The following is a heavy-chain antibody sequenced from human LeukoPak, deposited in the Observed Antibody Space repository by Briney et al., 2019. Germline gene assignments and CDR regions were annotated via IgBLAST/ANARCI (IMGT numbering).Heavy chain of an antibody. CDR3: ARAYSSSWCDAFDI. CDR2: IYHSGSA. J-gene: IGHJ3*02. CDR1: GDSISSGDYY. D-gene: IGHD6-13*01. V-gene: IGHV4-38-2*02. Sequence: PSQTLSLTCTVSGDSISSGDYYWSWIRQSPGKGLEWIGTIYHSGSAYYNPSLKSRVTISVDTSKNQFSLRLTSVTAADTAVYYCARAYSSSWCDAFDIWGQGTMVTVSS.